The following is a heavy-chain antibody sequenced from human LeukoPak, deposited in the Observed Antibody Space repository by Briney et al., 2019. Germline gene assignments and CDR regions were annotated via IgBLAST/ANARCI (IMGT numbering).Heavy chain of an antibody. Sequence: GGSLRLSCASSRFTLCTYHMSCVRQPPGKGLEWVSAISGTGTDTYYADSVKGRFTISRDNSKNTVYLQMNSLKAEVTALYYCGRDHSDCSTGRCSINCLDIWGQGTLVTVSS. D-gene: IGHD2-15*01. CDR2: ISGTGTDT. J-gene: IGHJ5*02. CDR1: RFTLCTYH. V-gene: IGHV3-23*01. CDR3: GRDHSDCSTGRCSINCLDI.